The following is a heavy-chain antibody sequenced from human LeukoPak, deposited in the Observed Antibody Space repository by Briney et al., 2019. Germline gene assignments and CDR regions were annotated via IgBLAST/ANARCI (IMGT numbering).Heavy chain of an antibody. CDR3: ARWVGSTRSFDY. Sequence: GASVNVSCKASGGTFSSYAISWVRQAPGQGLEWMGGIIPIFGTANYAQKFQGRVTITADESTSTAYMELSSLRSEDTAVYYCARWVGSTRSFDYWGQGTLVTVSS. D-gene: IGHD1-26*01. J-gene: IGHJ4*02. CDR2: IIPIFGTA. V-gene: IGHV1-69*13. CDR1: GGTFSSYA.